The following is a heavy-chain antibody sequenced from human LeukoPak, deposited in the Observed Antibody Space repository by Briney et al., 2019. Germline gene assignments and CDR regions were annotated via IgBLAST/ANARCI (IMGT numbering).Heavy chain of an antibody. CDR2: ISCSRGTT. D-gene: IGHD3-22*01. V-gene: IGHV3-23*01. CDR3: AKPYHYDSTAYYLRHIDALHL. CDR1: GFTFRSYA. Sequence: RGVSLTLFCALSGFTFRSYATNWVRQAPGKALEWVSTISCSRGTTYYTDSVEARLTIPRDHSNNTLYPQSNSLRPKHAPLYYCAKPYHYDSTAYYLRHIDALHLWRQGTMLTVPS. J-gene: IGHJ3*01.